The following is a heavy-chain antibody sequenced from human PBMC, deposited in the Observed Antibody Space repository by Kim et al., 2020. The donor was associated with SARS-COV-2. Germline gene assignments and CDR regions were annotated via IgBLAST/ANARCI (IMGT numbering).Heavy chain of an antibody. CDR2: IYHSGST. V-gene: IGHV4-30-2*01. J-gene: IGHJ6*02. CDR3: AGLYDFWSGYDVDHYYYCGMDV. CDR1: GGSISSGGYS. Sequence: SETLSLTCAVSGGSISSGGYSWSWIRQPPGKGLEWIGYIYHSGSTYYNPSLKSRVTISVDRSKNQFSLKLSSVTAADTAVYYCAGLYDFWSGYDVDHYYYCGMDVWRQGTTVTVSS. D-gene: IGHD3-3*01.